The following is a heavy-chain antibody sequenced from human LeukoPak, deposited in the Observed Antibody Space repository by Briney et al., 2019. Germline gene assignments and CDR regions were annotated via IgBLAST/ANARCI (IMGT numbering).Heavy chain of an antibody. J-gene: IGHJ4*02. CDR1: GGSISSYY. CDR3: AREDSSGYFPDY. CDR2: IYYSGNT. V-gene: IGHV4-59*01. Sequence: SETLSLTCTVSGGSISSYYWSWIRQPPGKGLEWIGCIYYSGNTNYNPSLKSRVTISVDTSKNQFSLKLSSVTAADTAVYYCAREDSSGYFPDYWGQGTLVTVSS. D-gene: IGHD3-22*01.